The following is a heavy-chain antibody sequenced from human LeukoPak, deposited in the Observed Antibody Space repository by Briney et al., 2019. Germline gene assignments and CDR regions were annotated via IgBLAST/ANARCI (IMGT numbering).Heavy chain of an antibody. V-gene: IGHV3-30*14. Sequence: GGSLRLSCAASGFTFSSYALHWVRQAPGKGLEWVAVISYDGSNKYHADSVKGRFTISRDTSKNTLYLQMNSLRAEDTAVYYCTRVYPWATFDYWGQGTLVTVSS. CDR3: TRVYPWATFDY. J-gene: IGHJ4*02. CDR2: ISYDGSNK. CDR1: GFTFSSYA. D-gene: IGHD5-12*01.